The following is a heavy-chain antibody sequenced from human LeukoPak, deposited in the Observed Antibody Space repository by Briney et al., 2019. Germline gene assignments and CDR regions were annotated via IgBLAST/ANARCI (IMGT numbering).Heavy chain of an antibody. D-gene: IGHD3-3*01. V-gene: IGHV4-38-2*02. CDR1: GYSINSGYY. Sequence: SETLSLTCSVSGYSINSGYYWVWIRQPPGKGLECIGTIYYSGSTFYNPSLKSRVTISVDTSKNQFSLKLSSVTAADTAVYYCARGLGIFGVVIIRGGYYFDYWGQGTLVTVSS. J-gene: IGHJ4*02. CDR2: IYYSGST. CDR3: ARGLGIFGVVIIRGGYYFDY.